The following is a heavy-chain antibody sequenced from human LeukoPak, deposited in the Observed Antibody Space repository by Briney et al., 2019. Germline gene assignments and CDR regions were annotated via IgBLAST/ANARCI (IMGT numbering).Heavy chain of an antibody. CDR1: GFTFSSFA. J-gene: IGHJ4*02. D-gene: IGHD6-19*01. Sequence: GGSLRLSCAASGFTFSSFAVTWVRQAPGKGLEWVSTISGSGDTTYYADSMKGRFSISRDNSKNTLYLQMNSLRAEDTAVYYCAKDPVLAGYSSGWYVGGLGYWGQGTLVTVSS. CDR2: ISGSGDTT. V-gene: IGHV3-23*01. CDR3: AKDPVLAGYSSGWYVGGLGY.